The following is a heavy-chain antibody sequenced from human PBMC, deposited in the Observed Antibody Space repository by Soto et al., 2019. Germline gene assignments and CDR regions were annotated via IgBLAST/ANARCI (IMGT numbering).Heavy chain of an antibody. D-gene: IGHD4-17*01. CDR3: ARTTAVPNTLRSRYFFDY. V-gene: IGHV4-34*01. CDR2: INHSGST. J-gene: IGHJ4*02. Sequence: XETLSLTCTVDGVSLSGYYWSWIRQPPGKGLEWIGEINHSGSTNYNPSLKSRVTISVDLSKNRFSLRLSSVTTADTALYYCARTTAVPNTLRSRYFFDYWGQGTLFTVSS. CDR1: GVSLSGYY.